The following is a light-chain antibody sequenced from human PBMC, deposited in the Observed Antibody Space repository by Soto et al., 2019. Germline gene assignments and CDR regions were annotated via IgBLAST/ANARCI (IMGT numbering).Light chain of an antibody. Sequence: DIVMTQSPLSLPVTPGEPASISCRSSQSLLHSNGYNYLDWYLKKPGQSPQLLIYLGSNRASGVPDMFSGRGSGTDFTLKISRVEAEDVGIYYCMQALQTPYTFGQGTKLEIK. CDR2: LGS. V-gene: IGKV2-28*01. CDR1: QSLLHSNGYNY. CDR3: MQALQTPYT. J-gene: IGKJ2*01.